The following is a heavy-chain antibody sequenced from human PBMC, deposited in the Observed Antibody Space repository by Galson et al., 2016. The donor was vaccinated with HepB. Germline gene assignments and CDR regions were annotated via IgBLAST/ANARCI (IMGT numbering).Heavy chain of an antibody. CDR1: GGTFSSYA. D-gene: IGHD3-10*01. CDR3: ARDSRYGSGSYYGEDYYYGMDV. J-gene: IGHJ6*02. Sequence: SVKVSCKASGGTFSSYAISWVRQAPGQGLEWMGGIIPIFGTANSAQKFQGRVTITADESTSTAYMELSSLRSEDTAVYYCARDSRYGSGSYYGEDYYYGMDVWGQGTTVAVSS. V-gene: IGHV1-69*13. CDR2: IIPIFGTA.